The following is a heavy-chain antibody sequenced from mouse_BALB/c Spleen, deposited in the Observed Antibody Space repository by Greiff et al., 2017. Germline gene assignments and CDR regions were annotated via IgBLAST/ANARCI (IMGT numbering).Heavy chain of an antibody. Sequence: EVKLMESGGGLVKPGGSLKLSCAASGFTFSSYGMSWVRQTPDKRLEWVATISSGGSYTYYPDSVKGRFTISRDNAKNTLYLQMSSLKSEDTAMYYCARRGDYPFDYWGQGTTLTVSS. D-gene: IGHD5-5*01. CDR1: GFTFSSYG. CDR2: ISSGGSYT. J-gene: IGHJ2*01. CDR3: ARRGDYPFDY. V-gene: IGHV5-6*03.